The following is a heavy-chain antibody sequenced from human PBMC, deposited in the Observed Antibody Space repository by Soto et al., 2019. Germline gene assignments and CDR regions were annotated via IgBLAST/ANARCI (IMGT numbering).Heavy chain of an antibody. CDR1: GFTFSGSA. Sequence: GGSLRLSCAASGFTFSGSAMHWVRQASGKGLEWVGRIRSKANSYATAYAASVKGRFTISRDDSKNTAYMQMNSLKTEDAAVYCCVSETGDLFEYCGQRTRVTGSS. CDR2: IRSKANSYAT. V-gene: IGHV3-73*01. J-gene: IGHJ4*02. D-gene: IGHD7-27*01. CDR3: VSETGDLFEY.